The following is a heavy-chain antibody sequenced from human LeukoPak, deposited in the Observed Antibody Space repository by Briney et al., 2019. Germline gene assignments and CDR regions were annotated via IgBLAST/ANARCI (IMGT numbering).Heavy chain of an antibody. D-gene: IGHD5-18*01. CDR2: IYYSGST. CDR3: ARHSGYRSLSDAFDI. V-gene: IGHV4-59*08. J-gene: IGHJ3*02. CDR1: GGSISSYY. Sequence: SETLSLTCTVSGGSISSYYWSWIRQPPGKGLEWIGYIYYSGSTNYNPPLKSRVTISVDTSKNQFSLKLSSVTAADTAVYYCARHSGYRSLSDAFDIWGQGTMVTVSS.